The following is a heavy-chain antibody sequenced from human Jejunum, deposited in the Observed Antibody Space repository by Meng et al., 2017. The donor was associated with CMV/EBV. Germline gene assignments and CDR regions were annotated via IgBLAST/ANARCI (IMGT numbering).Heavy chain of an antibody. J-gene: IGHJ4*02. CDR1: GFTFSSYW. D-gene: IGHD3-10*01. V-gene: IGHV3-74*01. CDR2: INSDGSST. Sequence: EVQLVESGGGLVQPGGSLRLSCATSGFTFSSYWMHWVRQAPGKGLVWVSRINSDGSSTSYADSVKGRFTISRDNSKNTLYLQMNGLRVEDTAVYYCAKVLGPTSPYGIYYWGQGTLVTVSS. CDR3: AKVLGPTSPYGIYY.